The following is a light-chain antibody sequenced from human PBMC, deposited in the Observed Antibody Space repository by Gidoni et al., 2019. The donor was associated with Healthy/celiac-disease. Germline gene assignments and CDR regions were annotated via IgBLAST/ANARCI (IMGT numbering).Light chain of an antibody. CDR3: QQYGSSPLMCS. Sequence: EIVFTQSPGTLAWSPGERDTLSCRASQSVSSSYLAWYQQNPGQAPRLLIYGASNSATGIPDRFSGSGSGTDFTLTISRLEPEAFAVYYCQQYGSSPLMCSFGQGTKLEIK. CDR2: GAS. V-gene: IGKV3-20*01. CDR1: QSVSSSY. J-gene: IGKJ2*04.